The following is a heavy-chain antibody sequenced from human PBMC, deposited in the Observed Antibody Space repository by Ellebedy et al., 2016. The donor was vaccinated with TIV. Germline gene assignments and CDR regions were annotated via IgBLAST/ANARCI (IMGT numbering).Heavy chain of an antibody. CDR1: GGSFRSYA. J-gene: IGHJ4*02. Sequence: AASVKVSCKASGGSFRSYAISWVRQAPGQGLEWMGGVIPIIGAVNYAQDFQGRVTITADAFTYTSHMLLSSLRSDDTAIYYCVRIEDGGWALDHWGQGTLVTVSS. V-gene: IGHV1-69*13. CDR3: VRIEDGGWALDH. D-gene: IGHD6-19*01. CDR2: VIPIIGAV.